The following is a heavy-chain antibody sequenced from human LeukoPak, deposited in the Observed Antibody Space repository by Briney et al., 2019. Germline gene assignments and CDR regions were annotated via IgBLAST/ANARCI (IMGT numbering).Heavy chain of an antibody. V-gene: IGHV4-34*01. CDR1: GGSFSGYY. D-gene: IGHD6-13*01. J-gene: IGHJ5*02. Sequence: SETLSLTCAVYGGSFSGYYWSWIRQPPGKGLEWIGEINHSGSTNYNPSLKSRVTISVDTSKNQFSLKLSSVTAADTAVYYCARDRSSSWYGINWFDPWGQETLVTVSS. CDR2: INHSGST. CDR3: ARDRSSSWYGINWFDP.